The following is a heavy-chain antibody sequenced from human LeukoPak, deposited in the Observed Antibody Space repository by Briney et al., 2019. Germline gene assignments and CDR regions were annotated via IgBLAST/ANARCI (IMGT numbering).Heavy chain of an antibody. CDR3: ARSLRDASNTDVPYAFDI. J-gene: IGHJ3*02. D-gene: IGHD5-24*01. CDR1: GRFISRYY. CDR2: FYYSGST. V-gene: IGHV4-59*01. Sequence: PSETLSLTCSVSGRFISRYYWRWIRQPPGKGLEWIGFFYYSGSTGCNPSLRSRVTISVDMSKNQFSLKLSSVNAADTAVYYCARSLRDASNTDVPYAFDIWGQGTMVTVSS.